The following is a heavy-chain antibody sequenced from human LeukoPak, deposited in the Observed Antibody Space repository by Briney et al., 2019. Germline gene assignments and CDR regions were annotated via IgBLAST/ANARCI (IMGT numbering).Heavy chain of an antibody. V-gene: IGHV1-69*01. CDR1: GGTFNSYA. CDR2: IIPIFVTA. CDR3: ASSAVHGDAFDI. D-gene: IGHD6-25*01. Sequence: SVKVSCKASGGTFNSYAISWGRQAPGQGLGWMGGIIPIFVTANYAQKLQGRVTITADESTSTAYMELSSLRSEDTAVYYCASSAVHGDAFDIWGQGTMVTVSS. J-gene: IGHJ3*02.